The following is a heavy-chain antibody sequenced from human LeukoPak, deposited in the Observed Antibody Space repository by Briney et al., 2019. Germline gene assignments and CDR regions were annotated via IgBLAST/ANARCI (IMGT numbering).Heavy chain of an antibody. V-gene: IGHV4-34*01. CDR1: GGSFSGYY. J-gene: IGHJ4*02. CDR3: AREMYSSGWSHFDY. Sequence: PSETLSLTCAVYGGSFSGYYWSWIRQHPGKGLEWIGEINHSGSTNYNPSLKSRVTISVDTSKNQLSLKLSSVTAADTAVYYCAREMYSSGWSHFDYWGQGTLVTVSS. D-gene: IGHD6-19*01. CDR2: INHSGST.